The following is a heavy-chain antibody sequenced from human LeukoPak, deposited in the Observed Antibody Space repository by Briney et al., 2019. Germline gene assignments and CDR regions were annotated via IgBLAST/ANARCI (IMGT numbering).Heavy chain of an antibody. V-gene: IGHV1-46*01. CDR1: GYTFINHW. CDR2: INPTGTAT. D-gene: IGHD2-8*01. Sequence: ASVKVSCKASGYTFINHWMHWVRQAPGQGLEWVGLINPTGTATLYAQKFQGRVTMTRNTSISTAYMELSSLRSEDTAVYYCARGTYAEAFDIWGQGTMVTVSS. J-gene: IGHJ3*02. CDR3: ARGTYAEAFDI.